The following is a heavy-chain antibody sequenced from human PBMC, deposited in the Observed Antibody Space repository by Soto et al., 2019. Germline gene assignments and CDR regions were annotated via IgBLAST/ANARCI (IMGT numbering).Heavy chain of an antibody. Sequence: QVQLVQSGAEVKEPGSSVKVSCKASGGTFADFIMNWVRQTPGQGLEWMGGIVPMFGTATYAEKYKGRVTISATGSTSTAYRESTSLRSEATAVYYCARNGTYSTTRSQYSGRDVRGQANKVTVS. CDR2: IVPMFGTA. J-gene: IGHJ6*02. CDR3: ARNGTYSTTRSQYSGRDV. D-gene: IGHD6-13*01. V-gene: IGHV1-69*01. CDR1: GGTFADFI.